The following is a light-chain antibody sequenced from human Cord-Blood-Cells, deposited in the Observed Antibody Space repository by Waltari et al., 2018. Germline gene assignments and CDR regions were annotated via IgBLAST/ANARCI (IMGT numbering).Light chain of an antibody. CDR3: EQYDNRYT. CDR2: DAS. J-gene: IGKJ2*01. CDR1: QDISNY. Sequence: DIQMSQSPSSLSASVGDRVTITCQASQDISNYLNWYQQKPGKAPKLLIYDASKLETRVPSKLSGSGCETECTLTINSLQPVDIATHDCEQYDNRYTFDQGTKLEIK. V-gene: IGKV1-33*01.